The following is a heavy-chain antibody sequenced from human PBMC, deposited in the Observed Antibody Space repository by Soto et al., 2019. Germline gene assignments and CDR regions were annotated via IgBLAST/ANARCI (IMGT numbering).Heavy chain of an antibody. Sequence: GGSLRLSCAASGFTFSSYGMHWVRQAPGKGLEWVAVIWYDGSNKYYADSVKGRFTISRDNSKNTLYLQMNSLRAEDTAVYYCARGLNGYLHYFDYWGQGTPVTVSS. CDR1: GFTFSSYG. CDR3: ARGLNGYLHYFDY. J-gene: IGHJ4*02. D-gene: IGHD5-18*01. CDR2: IWYDGSNK. V-gene: IGHV3-33*01.